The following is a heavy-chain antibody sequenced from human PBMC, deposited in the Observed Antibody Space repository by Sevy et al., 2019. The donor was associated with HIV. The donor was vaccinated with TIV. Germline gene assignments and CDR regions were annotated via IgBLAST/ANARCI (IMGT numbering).Heavy chain of an antibody. D-gene: IGHD5-18*01. CDR2: IKQDGSEK. J-gene: IGHJ4*02. CDR1: GFTFSSYW. V-gene: IGHV3-7*01. Sequence: GGSLRLSCAASGFTFSSYWMSWVRQAPGKGLEWVANIKQDGSEKYYVDSVKGRFTISRDNAKNSLYLQMNSLRAEDTAVYYCARGGRYSYGWRSLKYYFDYWRQGTLVTVSS. CDR3: ARGGRYSYGWRSLKYYFDY.